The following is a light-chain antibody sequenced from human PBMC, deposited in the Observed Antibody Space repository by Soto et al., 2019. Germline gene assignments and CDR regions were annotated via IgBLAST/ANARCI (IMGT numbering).Light chain of an antibody. CDR1: QGIANF. Sequence: IQLTQSPSSLSASVGDRVTISCRASQGIANFLAWYQQKPGKAPKLLIYGASTLQSGGPSRFSGSGSGTDFTITISILQPEYVATYSCQQLNSFPIPFGQGTKVDIK. CDR3: QQLNSFPIP. V-gene: IGKV1-9*01. CDR2: GAS. J-gene: IGKJ3*01.